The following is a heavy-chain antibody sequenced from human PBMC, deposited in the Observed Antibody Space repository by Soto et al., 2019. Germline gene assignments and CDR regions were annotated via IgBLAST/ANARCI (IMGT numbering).Heavy chain of an antibody. CDR1: GGTVSSYS. D-gene: IGHD2-2*01. V-gene: IGHV1-69*13. Sequence: GASVKVSCKASGGTVSSYSISWGRQAPGQGLEWMGGIIPIFGTANYAQKFQGRVTITADESTSTAYMELSSLRSEDTAVYYCARVSSSTSYYYYGMDVWGQGTTVTVSS. CDR2: IIPIFGTA. CDR3: ARVSSSTSYYYYGMDV. J-gene: IGHJ6*02.